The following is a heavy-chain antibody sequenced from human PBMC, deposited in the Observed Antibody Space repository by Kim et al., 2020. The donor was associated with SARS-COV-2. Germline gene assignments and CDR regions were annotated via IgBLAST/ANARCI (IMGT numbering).Heavy chain of an antibody. CDR1: GGTFSNYA. CDR2: IIPIFGTG. D-gene: IGHD3-16*01. CDR3: ARDYAVRGYYGMDV. V-gene: IGHV1-69*13. J-gene: IGHJ6*02. Sequence: SVKVSCKASGGTFSNYAIYWVRQAPGQGLEWMGAIIPIFGTGNYAQKFQGRVTITADESTSTAYMELSSLRSEDTAVYYCARDYAVRGYYGMDVWGHGT.